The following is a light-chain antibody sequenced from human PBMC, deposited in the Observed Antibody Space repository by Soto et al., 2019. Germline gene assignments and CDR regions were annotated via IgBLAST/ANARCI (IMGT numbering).Light chain of an antibody. CDR2: EDS. CDR1: ALPKKY. V-gene: IGLV3-10*01. J-gene: IGLJ2*01. CDR3: YSTDSSGIYRV. Sequence: SYELTQPPSVSVSPGQTARITCSGDALPKKYAYWYQQKSGQAPVLVIYEDSKRPSGIPERFSGSSSGTMATLTISGAQVEYEADYYCYSTDSSGIYRVFGGGTKVTVL.